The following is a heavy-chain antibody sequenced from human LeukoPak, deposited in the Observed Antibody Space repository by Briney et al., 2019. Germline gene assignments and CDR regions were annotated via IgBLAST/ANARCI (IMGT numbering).Heavy chain of an antibody. V-gene: IGHV3-33*01. Sequence: GRSLRLSCAASGFTFSSYGMHWVRQAPGEGLEWVAVIWYDGSNKYYADSVKGRFTISRDNSKNTLYLQMDSLRAEDTAVYYCARGRFMTTGIPFDYWGQGTLVTVSS. J-gene: IGHJ4*02. CDR3: ARGRFMTTGIPFDY. CDR2: IWYDGSNK. CDR1: GFTFSSYG. D-gene: IGHD4-17*01.